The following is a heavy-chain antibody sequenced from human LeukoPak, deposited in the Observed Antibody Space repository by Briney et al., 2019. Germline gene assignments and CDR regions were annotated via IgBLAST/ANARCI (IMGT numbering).Heavy chain of an antibody. V-gene: IGHV4-39*01. D-gene: IGHD6-13*01. Sequence: PSETLSLTCTVSGGSISSSSYYWGWIRQPPGKGLEWIGSIYYSGSTYYNPSLKSRVTISVDTSKNQFSLKLSSVTAADTAVYYCARASRTPELPPGYSSTRGYMDVWGKGTTVTVSS. CDR2: IYYSGST. J-gene: IGHJ6*03. CDR1: GGSISSSSYY. CDR3: ARASRTPELPPGYSSTRGYMDV.